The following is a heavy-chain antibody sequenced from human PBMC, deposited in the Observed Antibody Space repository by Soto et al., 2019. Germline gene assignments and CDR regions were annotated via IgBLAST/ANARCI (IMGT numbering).Heavy chain of an antibody. CDR2: INWKSGTI. V-gene: IGHV3-9*01. CDR1: GFTFEDYA. CDR3: AKDKGRIRVMYVFDY. D-gene: IGHD2-8*01. Sequence: EVQLVESGGGFIEPGRSLRLSCAARGFTFEDYAMHWVRQAPGKGLEWVSGINWKSGTIGYADSVKGRFTISRDNAKKSLFLQMHSLRSADTALYYCAKDKGRIRVMYVFDYWGQGSLVTVSS. J-gene: IGHJ4*02.